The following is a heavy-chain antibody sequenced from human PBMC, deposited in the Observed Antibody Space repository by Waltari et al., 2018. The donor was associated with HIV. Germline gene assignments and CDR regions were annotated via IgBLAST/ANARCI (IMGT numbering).Heavy chain of an antibody. CDR1: GGAFDTFA. V-gene: IGHV1-69*19. D-gene: IGHD1-26*01. Sequence: QAQLVQSGAETKKPGSSVTVSCHASGGAFDTFAFTWVRQAPGQGLEWLGGTAPFFGVIYAQDFNGRVTITSNPSTRTVFLELGGLRPDDTAVYFCAKSDFTELVRGQKAFDVWGQGT. J-gene: IGHJ3*01. CDR2: TAPFFGV. CDR3: AKSDFTELVRGQKAFDV.